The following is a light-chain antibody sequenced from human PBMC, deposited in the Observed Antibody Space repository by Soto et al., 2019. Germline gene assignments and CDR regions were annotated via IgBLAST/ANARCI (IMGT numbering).Light chain of an antibody. Sequence: DIQMTQSPSSLSAVVGDRVTITCRASRGIGDRLVWFQQKPGKAPQFLIQTASNLQSGVPSRFSGSGSGTEFSLSINSLQPEDIATYYCLQVSSFPRTFGQGTKVEIK. J-gene: IGKJ1*01. CDR1: RGIGDR. V-gene: IGKV1-12*01. CDR2: TAS. CDR3: LQVSSFPRT.